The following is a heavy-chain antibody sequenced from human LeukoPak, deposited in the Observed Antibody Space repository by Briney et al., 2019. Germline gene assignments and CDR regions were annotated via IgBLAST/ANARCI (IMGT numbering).Heavy chain of an antibody. CDR2: TSGSGDGT. V-gene: IGHV3-23*01. J-gene: IGHJ4*02. D-gene: IGHD3-22*01. CDR1: GFTFSSYA. Sequence: GGSLRLSCAASGFTFSSYAMSWVRQAPGKGLEWVSATSGSGDGTFCADSVKGRFAISRDNSKNTLYLQMNSLRAEDTAIYYCAKLRDFFDSSGQSDYWGQGTLVTVSS. CDR3: AKLRDFFDSSGQSDY.